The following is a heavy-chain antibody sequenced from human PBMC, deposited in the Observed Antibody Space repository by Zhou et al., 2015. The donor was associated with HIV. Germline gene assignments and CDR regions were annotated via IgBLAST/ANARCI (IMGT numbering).Heavy chain of an antibody. V-gene: IGHV3-73*01. Sequence: EVHLVESGGGLIQPGRSLRLSCAASGFTFSASPVHWVRLASGKGLEWLGRIRSRANSYATSYGPSVQGRFTISRDASKNTAYLQMNSLKTEDTAVYYCSAASFWSGPYQYFYFMDVWGKGTTVTVSS. J-gene: IGHJ6*03. CDR2: IRSRANSYAT. CDR3: SAASFWSGPYQYFYFMDV. D-gene: IGHD3-3*01. CDR1: GFTFSASP.